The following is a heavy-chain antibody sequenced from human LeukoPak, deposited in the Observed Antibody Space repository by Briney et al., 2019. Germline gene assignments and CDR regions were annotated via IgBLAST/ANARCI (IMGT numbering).Heavy chain of an antibody. D-gene: IGHD3-22*01. CDR3: ARGYSDSSGYYGY. J-gene: IGHJ4*02. V-gene: IGHV3-30*04. CDR2: ISYDGSNK. Sequence: GGSLRLSCAASGFTFSSYAMHWVRQAPGKGLEWVAVISYDGSNKYYADSVKGRFTISRDNSENTLYLQMNSLRAEDTAVYYCARGYSDSSGYYGYWGQGTLVTVSS. CDR1: GFTFSSYA.